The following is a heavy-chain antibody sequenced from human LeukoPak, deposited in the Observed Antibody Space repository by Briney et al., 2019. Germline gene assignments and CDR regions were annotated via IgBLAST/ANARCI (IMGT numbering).Heavy chain of an antibody. CDR1: GFTFSIYA. J-gene: IGHJ5*01. CDR3: AKDRPNYFGSNGHYYRRNGDS. D-gene: IGHD3-10*01. V-gene: IGHV3-23*01. CDR2: ITSSGDTT. Sequence: GGSLRPSCAASGFTFSIYAMSWVRQAPGRGLEWVSAITSSGDTTFYADSVRGRFTISRDNSKNTLYLQMSSPRAEDTAVFYCAKDRPNYFGSNGHYYRRNGDSWGQGTLVTVSS.